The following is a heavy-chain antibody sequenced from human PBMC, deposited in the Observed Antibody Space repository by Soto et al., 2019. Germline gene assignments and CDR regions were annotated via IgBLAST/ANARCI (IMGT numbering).Heavy chain of an antibody. CDR1: GFTFDDYG. Sequence: GRSLRLSCAASGFTFDDYGMSWVRQAPGKGLEWVSGINWNGGSTGYADSVKGRFTISRDNAKNSLYLQMNSLRAEDTALYYCARDLSGYVPFDYWGQGTLVTVSS. J-gene: IGHJ4*02. CDR2: INWNGGST. V-gene: IGHV3-20*04. CDR3: ARDLSGYVPFDY. D-gene: IGHD5-12*01.